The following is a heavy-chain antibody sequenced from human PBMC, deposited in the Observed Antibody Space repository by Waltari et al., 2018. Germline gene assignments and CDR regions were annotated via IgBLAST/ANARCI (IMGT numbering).Heavy chain of an antibody. J-gene: IGHJ4*02. D-gene: IGHD2-21*02. Sequence: QLQLVESGGGLVKPGGCLRLSCAAAGFTFSDYYMNWIRQAPGKGLEWVSYISNTGRTMYLIDSVRGRFTISRDNAKNSVYLQMNSLRPEDTAVYYCARHYDGDADYFDYWGQGTLVTVSS. CDR2: ISNTGRTM. CDR1: GFTFSDYY. V-gene: IGHV3-11*04. CDR3: ARHYDGDADYFDY.